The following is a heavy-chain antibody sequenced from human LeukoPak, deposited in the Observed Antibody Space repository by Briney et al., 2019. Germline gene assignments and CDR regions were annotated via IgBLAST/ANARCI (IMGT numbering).Heavy chain of an antibody. Sequence: ASEKVSCKASGYTFTSYGISWVRQAPGQGLEWMGWISAYNGNTNYAQKLQGRVTMTTDTSTSTAYMELRSLRSDDTAVYYCARDRSTAARGTQDYWGQGTLVTVSS. CDR3: ARDRSTAARGTQDY. D-gene: IGHD6-6*01. J-gene: IGHJ4*02. V-gene: IGHV1-18*01. CDR1: GYTFTSYG. CDR2: ISAYNGNT.